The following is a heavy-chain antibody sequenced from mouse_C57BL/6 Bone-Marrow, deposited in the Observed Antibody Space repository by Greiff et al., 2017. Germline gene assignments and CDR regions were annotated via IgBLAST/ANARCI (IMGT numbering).Heavy chain of an antibody. D-gene: IGHD6-1*01. CDR1: GYTFTSYW. J-gene: IGHJ4*01. Sequence: QVQLQQPGAELVKPGASVKMSCKASGYTFTSYWLTWVKQRPGQGLGWIGDIYPGSGSTNYNEKFKSKATLTVDTSSSTAYMQLSSLTSEDSAVYYCARRLFYAMDDWGKGTSVTVSS. CDR3: ARRLFYAMDD. CDR2: IYPGSGST. V-gene: IGHV1-55*01.